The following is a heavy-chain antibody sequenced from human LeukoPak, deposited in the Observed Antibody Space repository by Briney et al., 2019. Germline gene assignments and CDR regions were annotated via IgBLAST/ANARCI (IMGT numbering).Heavy chain of an antibody. Sequence: SETLSLTCAVSGYSISSGYYWGWIRQPPGKGLEWIGSIYHSGSTYYNPSLKSRVTISVDTSKNQFSLKLSSVTAADTAVYYCARRSLYHYGSGSYSDYWGQGTLVTVSS. V-gene: IGHV4-38-2*01. CDR2: IYHSGST. CDR1: GYSISSGYY. CDR3: ARRSLYHYGSGSYSDY. J-gene: IGHJ4*02. D-gene: IGHD3-10*01.